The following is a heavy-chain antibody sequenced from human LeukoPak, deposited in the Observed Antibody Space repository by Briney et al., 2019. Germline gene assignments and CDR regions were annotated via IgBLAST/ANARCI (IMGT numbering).Heavy chain of an antibody. CDR2: INTNTGNP. Sequence: VASVKVSCTASGYTFTSYAMNWVRQAPGQGLEWMGWINTNTGNPTYAQGFTGRFVFSLDTSVSTAYLQISSLKAEDTAVYYCARRTTYYDFWSGYYNGAFDIWGQGTMVTVSS. CDR3: ARRTTYYDFWSGYYNGAFDI. CDR1: GYTFTSYA. V-gene: IGHV7-4-1*02. D-gene: IGHD3-3*01. J-gene: IGHJ3*02.